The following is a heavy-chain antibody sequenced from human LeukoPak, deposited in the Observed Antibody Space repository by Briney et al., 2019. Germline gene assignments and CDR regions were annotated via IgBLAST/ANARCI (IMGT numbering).Heavy chain of an antibody. D-gene: IGHD1-26*01. CDR2: ISSSSGTL. Sequence: GGSLRLSCAASGFTFSSYNMNWVRQAPGRGLEWVSYISSSSGTLYYADSVKGRFTISRDNAENSLNLQMNSLRAEDTAVYYCARGLGSGSPLLRDWGQGTLVTVSS. CDR1: GFTFSSYN. J-gene: IGHJ4*02. CDR3: ARGLGSGSPLLRD. V-gene: IGHV3-48*01.